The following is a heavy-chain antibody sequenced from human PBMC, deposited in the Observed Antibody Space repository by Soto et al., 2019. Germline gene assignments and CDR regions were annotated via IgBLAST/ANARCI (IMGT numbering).Heavy chain of an antibody. CDR1: GYTFTSYR. D-gene: IGHD3-22*01. Sequence: GASVKVSCKASGYTFTSYRISWVRQAPGQRLAWMGWISAYNGNTNYAQKLQGRVTMTTDTSTSTAYMELRSLRSDDTAVYYCARSPPGYYDSSGYYFTSWFDPWGQGTLVTVSS. V-gene: IGHV1-18*01. CDR2: ISAYNGNT. CDR3: ARSPPGYYDSSGYYFTSWFDP. J-gene: IGHJ5*02.